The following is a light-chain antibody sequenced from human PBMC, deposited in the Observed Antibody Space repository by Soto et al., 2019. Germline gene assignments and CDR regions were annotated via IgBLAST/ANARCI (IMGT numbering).Light chain of an antibody. CDR2: GAS. J-gene: IGKJ2*01. Sequence: EIVLTQSPGTLSLSPGERAPLACRASQSVSSSYLAWYQQKPGQAPRLLIYGASSRATGIPDRFSGSGSGTDFTLTISRLEPEDFAVYYWQQYGSSPLYTFGQGTKLEIK. V-gene: IGKV3-20*01. CDR3: QQYGSSPLYT. CDR1: QSVSSSY.